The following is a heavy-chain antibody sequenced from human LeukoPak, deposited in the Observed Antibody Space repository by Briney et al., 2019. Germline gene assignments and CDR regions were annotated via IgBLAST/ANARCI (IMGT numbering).Heavy chain of an antibody. CDR2: IIPIFGTA. D-gene: IGHD2-2*02. J-gene: IGHJ5*02. CDR3: AREVRKIVVVPAAIKFNWFDP. Sequence: SVKVSCKASGGTLSSYAISWVRQAPGHGLEWMGGIIPIFGTANYAQKFQGRVTITADESTSTAYMELSSLRSEDTAVYYCAREVRKIVVVPAAIKFNWFDPWGQGTLVTVSS. CDR1: GGTLSSYA. V-gene: IGHV1-69*13.